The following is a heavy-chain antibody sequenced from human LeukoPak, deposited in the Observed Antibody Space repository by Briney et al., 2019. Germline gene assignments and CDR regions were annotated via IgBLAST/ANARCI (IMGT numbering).Heavy chain of an antibody. Sequence: GGSLRLSCAASGFTFSSYAMRWVRQPPGKGLEWVAVIRYDGSAYSYADSVKGRFTISRDNSKNTLYLQMSSLRAEDTAVYFCARDVWFGDYRWFDPWGQGTLVTVSS. CDR1: GFTFSSYA. CDR2: IRYDGSAY. D-gene: IGHD3-10*01. V-gene: IGHV3-33*08. CDR3: ARDVWFGDYRWFDP. J-gene: IGHJ5*02.